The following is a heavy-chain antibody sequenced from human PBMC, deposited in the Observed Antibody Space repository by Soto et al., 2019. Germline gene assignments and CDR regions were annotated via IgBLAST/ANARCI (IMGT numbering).Heavy chain of an antibody. Sequence: ASVKVSCKASGGTFSSYAISWVRQAPGQGLEWMGGIIPIFGTANYAQKFQGRVTITADESTSTAYMELSSLRSEDTAVYYCARYSPSGYPPTNWFDPWGQGTLVTVSS. CDR2: IIPIFGTA. D-gene: IGHD3-22*01. CDR3: ARYSPSGYPPTNWFDP. V-gene: IGHV1-69*13. J-gene: IGHJ5*01. CDR1: GGTFSSYA.